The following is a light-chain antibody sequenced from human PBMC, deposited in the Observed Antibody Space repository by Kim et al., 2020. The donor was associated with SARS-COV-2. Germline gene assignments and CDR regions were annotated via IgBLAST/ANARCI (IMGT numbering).Light chain of an antibody. V-gene: IGLV2-11*01. J-gene: IGLJ1*01. Sequence: GQSFTISCTGSSRDVGDYNYVSWYRQHPGKAPKLMIYDVYKRPSGVPDRFSGSKSDNTASLTISGLQADDEADYYCLSYAGTSTFIFGTGTKVTVL. CDR1: SRDVGDYNY. CDR2: DVY. CDR3: LSYAGTSTFI.